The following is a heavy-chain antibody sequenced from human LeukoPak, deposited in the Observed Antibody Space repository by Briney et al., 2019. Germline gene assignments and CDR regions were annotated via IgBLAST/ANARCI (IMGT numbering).Heavy chain of an antibody. V-gene: IGHV3-73*01. Sequence: PGGSLRLSCAASGFTFSGSAIHWVRQASGKGLEWVGRIRSKANSYATAYAASVKGRFTISRDDSKNTAYLQMNSLKTEDTAVYYCAREREVMGTTSDWGQGTLVTVSS. J-gene: IGHJ4*02. CDR3: AREREVMGTTSD. CDR1: GFTFSGSA. CDR2: IRSKANSYAT. D-gene: IGHD4-11*01.